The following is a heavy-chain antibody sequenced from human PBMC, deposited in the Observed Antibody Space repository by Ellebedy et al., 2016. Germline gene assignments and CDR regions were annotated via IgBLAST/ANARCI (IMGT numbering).Heavy chain of an antibody. V-gene: IGHV1-18*04. J-gene: IGHJ4*02. CDR2: VNTFSGNT. D-gene: IGHD3-10*01. Sequence: ASVKVSXXASGYTFTTFSITWVRQVPGQGLKWMGFVNTFSGNTKFAQKFQGRVSMTTDSSTHTAYMDLRSLRSNDTAMYYCAKTSGWGYGENWGQGTLVTVSS. CDR1: GYTFTTFS. CDR3: AKTSGWGYGEN.